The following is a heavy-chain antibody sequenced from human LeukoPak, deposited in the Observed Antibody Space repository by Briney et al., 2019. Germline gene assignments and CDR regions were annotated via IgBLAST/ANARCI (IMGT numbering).Heavy chain of an antibody. D-gene: IGHD2-2*02. CDR1: GYTFTGYY. CDR3: ASDRFGLVVPAAILNF. CDR2: INPNSGGT. Sequence: ASVKVSCKASGYTFTGYYMHWVRQAPGQGLEWMGWINPNSGGTNYAQKFQGRVTMTRDTSISTAYMELSRLRSDDTAVYYCASDRFGLVVPAAILNFWGQGTLVTVSS. V-gene: IGHV1-2*02. J-gene: IGHJ4*02.